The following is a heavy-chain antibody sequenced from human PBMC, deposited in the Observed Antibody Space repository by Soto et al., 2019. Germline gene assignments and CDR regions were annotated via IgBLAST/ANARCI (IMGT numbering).Heavy chain of an antibody. D-gene: IGHD6-13*01. CDR2: MHYSGTT. J-gene: IGHJ4*02. CDR1: GASISSYY. Sequence: QVQLQESGPGLVKPSETLSPTCTVSGASISSYYWNWIRQPPGKGLEWIGNMHYSGTTNYNPSLKSRVTISVDTSKNQFSLKRSSVTAADTAVYYCSAGNDYWGQGTLVTVSS. CDR3: SAGNDY. V-gene: IGHV4-59*01.